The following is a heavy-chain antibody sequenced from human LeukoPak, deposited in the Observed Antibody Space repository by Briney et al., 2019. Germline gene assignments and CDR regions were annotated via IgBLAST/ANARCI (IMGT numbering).Heavy chain of an antibody. V-gene: IGHV3-21*01. CDR3: VRGDSGYPDY. J-gene: IGHJ4*02. Sequence: PGGSLRLSCAASGFTFSTYSMNWVRQVPGRGLEWVSSISSTSTYIYYADSVKGRVTISRDNAKNTLYLQMNSLRAEDTAVYYCVRGDSGYPDYWGQGTLVTVSS. D-gene: IGHD5-12*01. CDR1: GFTFSTYS. CDR2: ISSTSTYI.